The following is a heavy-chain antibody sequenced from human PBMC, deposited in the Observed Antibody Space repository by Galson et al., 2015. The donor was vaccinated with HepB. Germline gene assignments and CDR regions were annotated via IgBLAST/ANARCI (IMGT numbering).Heavy chain of an antibody. CDR2: ISGSGGST. J-gene: IGHJ4*02. CDR1: GFTFSSYA. V-gene: IGHV3-23*01. D-gene: IGHD2-21*02. CDR3: AKDDLMGRVTAIYYFDY. Sequence: SLRLSCAASGFTFSSYAMSWVRQAPGKGLEWVSAISGSGGSTYYADSVKGRFTISRDNSKNTLYLQMNSLRAEDTAVYYCAKDDLMGRVTAIYYFDYWGQGTLVTVSS.